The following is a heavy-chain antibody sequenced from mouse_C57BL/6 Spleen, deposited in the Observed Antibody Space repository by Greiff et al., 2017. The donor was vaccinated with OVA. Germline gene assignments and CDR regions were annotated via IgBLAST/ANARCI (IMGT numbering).Heavy chain of an antibody. CDR2: INPNNGGT. CDR1: GYTFTDYN. J-gene: IGHJ1*03. D-gene: IGHD1-1*01. CDR3: ARMGYGRGYFDV. V-gene: IGHV1-22*01. Sequence: DVKLVESGPELVKPGASVKMSCKASGYTFTDYNMHWVKQSHGKSLEWIGYINPNNGGTSYNQKFKGKATLTVNKSSSTAYMELRSLTSEDSAVYYCARMGYGRGYFDVWGTGTTVTVSS.